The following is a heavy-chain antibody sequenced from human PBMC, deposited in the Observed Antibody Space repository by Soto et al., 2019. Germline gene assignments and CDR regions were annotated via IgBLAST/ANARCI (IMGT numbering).Heavy chain of an antibody. CDR2: IYYSGST. J-gene: IGHJ4*02. CDR3: ARLVVRGGYFDY. CDR1: GGSISSGGYY. V-gene: IGHV4-31*03. Sequence: QVQLQESGPGLVKPSQTLSLTCTVSGGSISSGGYYWSWIRQHPGKGLEWIGYIYYSGSTYYNPSLKRRVTISVDTSKNQFSLKLSSVTAADTAVYYCARLVVRGGYFDYWGQGTLVTVSS. D-gene: IGHD3-10*01.